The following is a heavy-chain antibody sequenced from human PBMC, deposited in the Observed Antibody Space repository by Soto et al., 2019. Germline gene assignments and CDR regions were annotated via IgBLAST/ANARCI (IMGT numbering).Heavy chain of an antibody. Sequence: QVQLVQSGAEVKKPGASVKVSCKASGYTFSRSGISWVRQAPGQGLEWMGWINGYNGNTNYTQKMQGRITMTTDTPTSTAYMELRSLRSDDTAVYYCARMGDAPYYYDGMDVWGQGTTVIVSS. D-gene: IGHD3-16*01. CDR2: INGYNGNT. V-gene: IGHV1-18*01. J-gene: IGHJ6*02. CDR3: ARMGDAPYYYDGMDV. CDR1: GYTFSRSG.